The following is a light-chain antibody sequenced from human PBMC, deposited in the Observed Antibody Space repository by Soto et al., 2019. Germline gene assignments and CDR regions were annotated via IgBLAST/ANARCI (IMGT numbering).Light chain of an antibody. CDR1: QSVSSSY. Sequence: EIVLTQSPGTRSLSPGERATLSCRASQSVSSSYLAWYQQKPGQAPRLLIYGASSRATGIPDRFSGSGSGTDFTLTISRLEPEDFAVYYCQQYGSSMITFGQGTRREIK. CDR2: GAS. J-gene: IGKJ5*01. CDR3: QQYGSSMIT. V-gene: IGKV3-20*01.